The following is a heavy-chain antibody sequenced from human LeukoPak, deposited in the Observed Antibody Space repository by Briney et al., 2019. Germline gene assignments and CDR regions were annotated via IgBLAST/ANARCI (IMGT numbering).Heavy chain of an antibody. CDR1: GYTFTSYV. CDR2: ISTFNRNT. CDR3: ARSAGGGNWYQTFDY. D-gene: IGHD6-13*01. J-gene: IGHJ4*02. V-gene: IGHV1-18*01. Sequence: GASVKVSCKASGYTFTSYVISWVRQAPGQALEWMGWISTFNRNTNYPQKFQGRVTMTTDTSTRTGYMELRSLRSDDTAVYYCARSAGGGNWYQTFDYWGQGTLVTVSS.